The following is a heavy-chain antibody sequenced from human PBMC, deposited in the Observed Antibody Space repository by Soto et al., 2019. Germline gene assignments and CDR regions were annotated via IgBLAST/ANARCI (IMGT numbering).Heavy chain of an antibody. V-gene: IGHV4-34*01. J-gene: IGHJ4*02. CDR1: GGSFSGYY. Sequence: SETLSLTCAVYGGSFSGYYWSWIRQPPGKGLEWIGEINHSGSTNYNPSLKSRVTISVDTSKNQFSLKLSSVTAADTAVYYCARDGGQGRGVIGHYWGRGILVTVSS. CDR2: INHSGST. D-gene: IGHD3-16*02. CDR3: ARDGGQGRGVIGHY.